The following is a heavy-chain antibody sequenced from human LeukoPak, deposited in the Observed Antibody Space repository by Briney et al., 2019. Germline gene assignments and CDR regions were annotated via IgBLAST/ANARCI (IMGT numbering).Heavy chain of an antibody. D-gene: IGHD3-10*01. V-gene: IGHV3-11*01. Sequence: GGSLRLSCAASGFIFSDHYMSWIRQAPGKGLEGVAYINGDSTTLYYADSVKGRFTVSRDNAKNSLYPHMNSRGVDDTGVYYCSRVRGLIDDWGQGALVTVSS. CDR2: INGDSTTL. J-gene: IGHJ4*02. CDR3: SRVRGLIDD. CDR1: GFIFSDHY.